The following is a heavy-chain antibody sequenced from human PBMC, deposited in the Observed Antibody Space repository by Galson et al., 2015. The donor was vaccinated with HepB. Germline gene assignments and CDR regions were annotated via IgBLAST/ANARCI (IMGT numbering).Heavy chain of an antibody. CDR1: GFTFSDHY. CDR2: TRNKANSYTT. Sequence: SLRLSCAASGFTFSDHYMDWVRQAPGKGLEWVGRTRNKANSYTTEYAASVKGRFTISRDNSKNTLCLQMNSLRAEDTAVYYCARVRDDSSGYYSHYYYFGMDAWGQGTTVTVSS. V-gene: IGHV3-72*01. CDR3: ARVRDDSSGYYSHYYYFGMDA. J-gene: IGHJ6*02. D-gene: IGHD3-22*01.